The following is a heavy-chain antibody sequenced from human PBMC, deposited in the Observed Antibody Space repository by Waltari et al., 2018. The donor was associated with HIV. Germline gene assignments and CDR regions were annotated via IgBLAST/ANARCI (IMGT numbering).Heavy chain of an antibody. J-gene: IGHJ4*02. V-gene: IGHV3-21*01. Sequence: EVQPVESGGALVEPGDSLSLPCAVSGFPFSSYSMNWVRQAPGKGLEWVSSISSSSTYIYYADSVKGRFSISRDNAKSSLFLQLTSLRADDTAVYFCATDVARGRFDYWGQGTPVTVSS. CDR3: ATDVARGRFDY. CDR1: GFPFSSYS. CDR2: ISSSSTYI. D-gene: IGHD2-15*01.